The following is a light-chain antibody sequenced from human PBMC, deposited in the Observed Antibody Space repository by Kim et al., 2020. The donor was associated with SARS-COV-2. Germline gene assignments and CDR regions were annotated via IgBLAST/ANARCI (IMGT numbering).Light chain of an antibody. J-gene: IGLJ2*01. V-gene: IGLV2-23*02. CDR2: EVS. CDR1: SSDVGSYNL. CDR3: CSYAAGTTSVPFGV. Sequence: QSALTQPASVSGSPGQSITISCTGTSSDVGSYNLVSWFQQHPGKAPKLMIYEVSKRPSGVSSRFSGSKSGNTASLTISGLQAEDEADYYCCSYAAGTTSVPFGVFGGGTQLTVL.